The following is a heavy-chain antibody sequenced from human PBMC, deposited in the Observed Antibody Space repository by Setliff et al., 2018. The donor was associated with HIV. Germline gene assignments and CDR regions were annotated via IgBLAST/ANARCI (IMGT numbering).Heavy chain of an antibody. CDR1: GASISNSNSY. V-gene: IGHV4-39*01. CDR2: IYDTGST. D-gene: IGHD5-18*01. J-gene: IGHJ4*02. CDR3: ARTLRAAAMGYFDY. Sequence: KPSETLSLTCNVYGASISNSNSYWGWIRQPPGKRLEWLGSIYDTGSTSYNPSLSSRLTITVDTSKNQLSLKLRSVTAADTAVYYCARTLRAAAMGYFDYWGQGTLVTVSS.